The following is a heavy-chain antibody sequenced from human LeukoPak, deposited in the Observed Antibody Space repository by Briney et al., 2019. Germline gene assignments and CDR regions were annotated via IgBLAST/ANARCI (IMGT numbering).Heavy chain of an antibody. CDR2: INHSGST. CDR1: GGSFSGYY. J-gene: IGHJ3*02. Sequence: SETLSLTCAVYGGSFSGYYWSWIRQPPGKGLEWIGEINHSGSTNYNPSLKSRVTISVDTSKNQFPLKLSSVTAADTAVYYCARGARYSYGFAFDIWGQGTMVTVSS. CDR3: ARGARYSYGFAFDI. V-gene: IGHV4-34*01. D-gene: IGHD5-18*01.